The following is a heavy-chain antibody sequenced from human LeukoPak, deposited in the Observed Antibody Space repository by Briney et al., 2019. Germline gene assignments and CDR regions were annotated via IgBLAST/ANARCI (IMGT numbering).Heavy chain of an antibody. CDR2: ISGSGGST. CDR3: AKDFPPLLGLDAAYYDILTGYYIP. V-gene: IGHV3-23*01. CDR1: GFTFSIYA. Sequence: GGSLRLSCAASGFTFSIYAMSWVRQAPGKGLEWVSAISGSGGSTYYADSVKGRFTISRDNSKNTLYLQMNSLRAEDTAVYYCAKDFPPLLGLDAAYYDILTGYYIPWGQGTLVTVSS. J-gene: IGHJ5*02. D-gene: IGHD3-9*01.